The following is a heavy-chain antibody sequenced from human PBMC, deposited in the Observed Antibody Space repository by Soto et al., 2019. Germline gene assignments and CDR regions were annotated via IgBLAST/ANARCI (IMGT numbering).Heavy chain of an antibody. Sequence: PSETLSLTCAVYGGSFSGYYWSWIRQPPGKGLEWIGEINHSGSTNYNPSLKSRVTISVDTSKNQFSLKLSSVTAADTAVYYCARGPTKNGWFGELSVSNYYYGMDVWGQGTTVTVSS. CDR3: ARGPTKNGWFGELSVSNYYYGMDV. CDR1: GGSFSGYY. V-gene: IGHV4-34*01. D-gene: IGHD3-10*01. CDR2: INHSGST. J-gene: IGHJ6*02.